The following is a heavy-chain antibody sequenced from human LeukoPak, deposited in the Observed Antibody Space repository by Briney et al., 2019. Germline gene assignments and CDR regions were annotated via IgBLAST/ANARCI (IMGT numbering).Heavy chain of an antibody. CDR1: GFTFSSYA. D-gene: IGHD3-22*01. CDR3: AISRYYYDSPDWLDL. V-gene: IGHV3-23*01. J-gene: IGHJ5*02. CDR2: ISGSGGST. Sequence: GGSLRLSCAASGFTFSSYAMSWVRQAPGKGLEWVSSISGSGGSTNYADSVKGRFTISRDNSKNTLYLQMNSLRAEDTAVYYCAISRYYYDSPDWLDLWGQGTMVSVSS.